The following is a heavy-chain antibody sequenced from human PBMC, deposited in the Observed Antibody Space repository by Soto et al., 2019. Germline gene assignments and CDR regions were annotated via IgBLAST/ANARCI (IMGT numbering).Heavy chain of an antibody. CDR1: GVSMRDNH. V-gene: IGHV4-59*01. J-gene: IGHJ4*01. CDR3: ARFGVADDHHDY. Sequence: QVQLQESGPGLVKPSQTLSLTCNVSGVSMRDNHWSWMRQAPGKGLEWVGYVHFSGSTTYNPSLAQRLTISHDMSKSEVYLQLTSVTAADTAVYYFARFGVADDHHDYCGHGTLVTVSS. D-gene: IGHD3-16*01. CDR2: VHFSGST.